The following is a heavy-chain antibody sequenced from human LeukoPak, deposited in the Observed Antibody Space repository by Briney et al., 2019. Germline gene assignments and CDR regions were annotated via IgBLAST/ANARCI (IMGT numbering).Heavy chain of an antibody. D-gene: IGHD3-10*01. V-gene: IGHV4-59*01. CDR1: GGSISSYY. Sequence: SETLSLTCTVSGGSISSYYWSWTRQPPGKGLEWIGYIYYCGSTNYNPYLKSRVTISVDTSKSQFSLKLSSVTAADTAVYYCAREGLWFGELPEGYYYYMDVWGKGTTVTVSS. CDR2: IYYCGST. J-gene: IGHJ6*03. CDR3: AREGLWFGELPEGYYYYMDV.